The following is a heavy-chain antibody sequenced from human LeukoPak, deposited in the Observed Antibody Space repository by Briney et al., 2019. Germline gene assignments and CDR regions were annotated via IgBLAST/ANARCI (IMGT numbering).Heavy chain of an antibody. Sequence: GGSLRLSCAASGFTFSSYAMSWVRQAPGKGLEWVSAISGSGGSTYYADSVKGRLTISRDNSEDTLYLQMNSLRAEDTAVYYCAKDSVFAYDLDYWGQGALVTVSS. D-gene: IGHD3-3*01. CDR1: GFTFSSYA. J-gene: IGHJ4*02. V-gene: IGHV3-23*01. CDR2: ISGSGGST. CDR3: AKDSVFAYDLDY.